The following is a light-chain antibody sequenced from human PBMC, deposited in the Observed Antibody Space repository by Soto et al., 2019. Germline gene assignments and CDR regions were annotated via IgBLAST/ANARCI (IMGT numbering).Light chain of an antibody. CDR1: QSLVHSDGIAY. J-gene: IGKJ5*01. CDR2: KVS. CDR3: MQSTHRPLT. Sequence: DVVMTQSPLSLPVTLGQPASISCRSNQSLVHSDGIAYFSWFQQRPGRSPRRLIYKVSNRVSGVPARFSGSGSGTDFALKISRVEAEDVGVYYCMQSTHRPLTFGQGTRLEI. V-gene: IGKV2-30*02.